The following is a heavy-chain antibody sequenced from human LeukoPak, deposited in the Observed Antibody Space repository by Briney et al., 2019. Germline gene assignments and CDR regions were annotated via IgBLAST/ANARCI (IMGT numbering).Heavy chain of an antibody. V-gene: IGHV4-4*02. D-gene: IGHD6-6*01. CDR2: IYHSGST. CDR1: GGSISSSNW. J-gene: IGHJ4*02. CDR3: ARREGSSVFDY. Sequence: SETLSLTCAVSGGSISSSNWWSWVRQPPGKGLEWIGEIYHSGSTNYNPSLKSRVTISVDTSKNQFSLKLSSVTAADTAVYYCARREGSSVFDYWGLGTLVTVSS.